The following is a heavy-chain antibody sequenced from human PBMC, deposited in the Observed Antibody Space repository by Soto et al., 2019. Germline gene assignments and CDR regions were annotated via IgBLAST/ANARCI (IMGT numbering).Heavy chain of an antibody. CDR3: ARGIRVYYYDSSGSPNYGMDV. V-gene: IGHV1-69*13. Sequence: ASVKVSCKSSGGTFSSYAISWVRQAPGQGLEWMGGIIPIFGTANYAQKFQGRVTITADESTSTAYMELSSLRSEDTAVYYCARGIRVYYYDSSGSPNYGMDVWGQGTTVTV. CDR2: IIPIFGTA. J-gene: IGHJ6*02. CDR1: GGTFSSYA. D-gene: IGHD3-22*01.